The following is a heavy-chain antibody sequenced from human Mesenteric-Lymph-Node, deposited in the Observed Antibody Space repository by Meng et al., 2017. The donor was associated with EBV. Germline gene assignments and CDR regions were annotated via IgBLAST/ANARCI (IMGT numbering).Heavy chain of an antibody. D-gene: IGHD6-19*01. CDR1: GASFSDYY. V-gene: IGHV4-34*02. J-gene: IGHJ4*02. Sequence: QVKLQQWGAGLLKPSETLSLTCAVYGASFSDYYWTWIRQPPGKGLEWIGEVNHGGATIYNPSLESRVTISVDKSKNQFSLNLSSVTAADTAVYYCARVGQWLPIDYWGQGTLVTVSS. CDR2: VNHGGAT. CDR3: ARVGQWLPIDY.